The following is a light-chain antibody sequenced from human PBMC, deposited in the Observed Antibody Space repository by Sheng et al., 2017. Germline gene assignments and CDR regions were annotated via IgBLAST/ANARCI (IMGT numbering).Light chain of an antibody. CDR1: QDIGNS. J-gene: IGKJ1*01. CDR2: AAS. Sequence: DIQMTQSPSSLSTSVGDRVTITCRASQDIGNSLSWFQQRPGKAPKLLIYAASRLQSGVPSRFSGSGSGTDFTLSVSSLQPEDFATYYCQQSFSKPWTFGLGTKVDIK. V-gene: IGKV1-39*01. CDR3: QQSFSKPWT.